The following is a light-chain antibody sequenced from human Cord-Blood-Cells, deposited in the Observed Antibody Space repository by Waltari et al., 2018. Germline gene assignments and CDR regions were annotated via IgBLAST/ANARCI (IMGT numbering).Light chain of an antibody. V-gene: IGLV3-1*01. CDR2: QDS. Sequence: SYELTQPPSVSVSPGQTARITCSGDKLGDKYACWYQQKPGQSPVLVIYQDSKRPSGITERVSGSNSGNTATLTIRGTQAMDEADYYGQAWDSSTVLFGGGTKLTVL. J-gene: IGLJ2*01. CDR1: KLGDKY. CDR3: QAWDSSTVL.